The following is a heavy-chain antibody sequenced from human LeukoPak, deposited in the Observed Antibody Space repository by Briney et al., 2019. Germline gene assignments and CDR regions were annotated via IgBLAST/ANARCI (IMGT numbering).Heavy chain of an antibody. J-gene: IGHJ6*03. D-gene: IGHD6-13*01. CDR1: GFTFDDYA. V-gene: IGHV3-43D*03. Sequence: PGGSLRLSCAASGFTFDDYAMHWVRQAPGKGLEWVSLISWDGGSTYYADSVKGRFTISRDNSKNSLYLQMNSLRAEDTALYYCAKGIAAAGILDYYYMDVWGKGTTVTVSS. CDR2: ISWDGGST. CDR3: AKGIAAAGILDYYYMDV.